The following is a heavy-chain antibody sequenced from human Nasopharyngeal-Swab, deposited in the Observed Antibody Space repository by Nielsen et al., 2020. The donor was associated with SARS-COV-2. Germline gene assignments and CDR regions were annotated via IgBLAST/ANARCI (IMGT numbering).Heavy chain of an antibody. CDR2: ISYDGSNK. J-gene: IGHJ4*02. Sequence: GESLKISCAASGFTFRRYNMHWVRQAPGKGLEWVAVISYDGSNKYYAESVKGRFTISRDISKNTLYLQMNSLRAEDTAVFYCASTPLDSSGYYYAFHDWGRGTLVTVSS. D-gene: IGHD3-22*01. CDR1: GFTFRRYN. V-gene: IGHV3-30-3*01. CDR3: ASTPLDSSGYYYAFHD.